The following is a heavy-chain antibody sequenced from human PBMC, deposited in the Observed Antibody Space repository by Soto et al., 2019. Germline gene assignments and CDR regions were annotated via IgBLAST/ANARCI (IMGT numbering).Heavy chain of an antibody. Sequence: VASVKVSCKASGGTFTSYYMHWVRQAPGQGLEWMGIINPSGGSTSYAQKFQGRVTMTRDTSTSTVYMELSSLRSEDTAVYYCARDSEFSAAAGTIGGYYYYYGMDVWGQGTTVTVSS. CDR1: GGTFTSYY. D-gene: IGHD6-13*01. J-gene: IGHJ6*02. CDR3: ARDSEFSAAAGTIGGYYYYYGMDV. CDR2: INPSGGST. V-gene: IGHV1-46*01.